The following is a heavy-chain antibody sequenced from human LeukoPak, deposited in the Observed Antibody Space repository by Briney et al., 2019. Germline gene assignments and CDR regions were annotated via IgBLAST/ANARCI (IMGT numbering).Heavy chain of an antibody. Sequence: GGSLRLSCTASGLTFGDYAMSWFRQAPGKGLEWVGFIRSKAYGGTTEYAASVKGRFTISRDDSKSIAYLQMNSLKTEDTAVYYCTRVSHYYYDSSGYYRGDYCDYWGQGTLVTVSS. D-gene: IGHD3-22*01. V-gene: IGHV3-49*03. CDR3: TRVSHYYYDSSGYYRGDYCDY. J-gene: IGHJ4*02. CDR1: GLTFGDYA. CDR2: IRSKAYGGTT.